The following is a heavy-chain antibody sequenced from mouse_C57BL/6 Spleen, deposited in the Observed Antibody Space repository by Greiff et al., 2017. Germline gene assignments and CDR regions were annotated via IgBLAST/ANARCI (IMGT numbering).Heavy chain of an antibody. CDR2: INPSSGYT. Sequence: QVQLQQSGAELAKPGASVKLSCKASGYTFTSYWMHWVKQRPGQGLEWIGDINPSSGYTKYNQKFKDKATLTVDKSSSTAYMQLSSLTYEDSAVYYCARLLLGGYQSFDVWGTGTTVTVSS. CDR1: GYTFTSYW. D-gene: IGHD2-2*01. J-gene: IGHJ1*03. V-gene: IGHV1-7*01. CDR3: ARLLLGGYQSFDV.